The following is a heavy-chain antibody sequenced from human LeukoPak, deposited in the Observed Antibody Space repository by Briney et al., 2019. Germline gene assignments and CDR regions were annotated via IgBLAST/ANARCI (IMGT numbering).Heavy chain of an antibody. D-gene: IGHD3-16*01. Sequence: GGSLRLSCAASGFRFSDHWMTWARQAPGKGLEWVANIIQDGSAKYYADSVKGRFTISRDNAKSSLDLQMNSLRTEDTAVYYCARDGGRREDHWGQGTLVTVSS. CDR2: IIQDGSAK. V-gene: IGHV3-7*01. CDR3: ARDGGRREDH. CDR1: GFRFSDHW. J-gene: IGHJ4*02.